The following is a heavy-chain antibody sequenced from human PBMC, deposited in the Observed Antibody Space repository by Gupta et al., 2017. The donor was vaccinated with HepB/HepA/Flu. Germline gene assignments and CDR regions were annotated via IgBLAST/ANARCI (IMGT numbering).Heavy chain of an antibody. Sequence: QVQLVESGGGLVKPGGSLRLSCEASGFTFSDYSMTWIRQAPGAWLEWLSDISDSGYVIKYADSGRGRFTISRDNDKNALYLQLNRLRDEDPAVYYCSRRNYVGSGFRNFEIWGQGTMVTVSS. CDR3: SRRNYVGSGFRNFEI. J-gene: IGHJ3*02. CDR2: ISDSGYVI. V-gene: IGHV3-11*01. CDR1: GFTFSDYS. D-gene: IGHD3-22*01.